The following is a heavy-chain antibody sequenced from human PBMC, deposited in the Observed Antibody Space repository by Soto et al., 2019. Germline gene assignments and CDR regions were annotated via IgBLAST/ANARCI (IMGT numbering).Heavy chain of an antibody. V-gene: IGHV3-48*01. CDR3: ARDPYPYYYCSGAGYMDV. CDR2: ISSSSSTI. CDR1: GFTFSSYS. Sequence: EVQLVESGGGLVQPGGSLRLSCAASGFTFSSYSMNWVRQAPGKGLEWVSYISSSSSTIYYADSVKGRFTISRDNAKNSLYLQMNSLRAEDTAVYYCARDPYPYYYCSGAGYMDVWGKGTTVTVSS. D-gene: IGHD3-10*01. J-gene: IGHJ6*03.